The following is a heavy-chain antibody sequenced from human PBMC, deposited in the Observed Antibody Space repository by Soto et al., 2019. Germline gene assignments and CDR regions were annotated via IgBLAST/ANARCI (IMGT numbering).Heavy chain of an antibody. CDR1: GGSFSGYY. Sequence: PSETLSLTCAVYGGSFSGYYWSWIRQPPGKGLEWIGEINHSGSTNYNPSLKSRVTISVDTSKNQFSLKLSSVTAADTAVYYCARGFVHSSSWYSIRDYYGMDVWGQGTTVTVSS. D-gene: IGHD6-13*01. V-gene: IGHV4-34*01. CDR2: INHSGST. CDR3: ARGFVHSSSWYSIRDYYGMDV. J-gene: IGHJ6*02.